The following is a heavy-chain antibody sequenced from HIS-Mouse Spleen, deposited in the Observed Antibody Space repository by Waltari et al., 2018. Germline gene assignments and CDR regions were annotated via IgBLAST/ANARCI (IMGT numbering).Heavy chain of an antibody. Sequence: QVQLQQWGAGLLKPSETLSLTCAVYGGSFSGYYWSWIRQPPGKGLEWIGERNHSGSTNYNPSLKSRVTISVDTSKNQFSLKLSSVTAADTAVYYCARGKGSSSWYYFDYWGQGTLVTVSS. J-gene: IGHJ4*02. V-gene: IGHV4-34*01. CDR3: ARGKGSSSWYYFDY. CDR2: RNHSGST. D-gene: IGHD6-13*01. CDR1: GGSFSGYY.